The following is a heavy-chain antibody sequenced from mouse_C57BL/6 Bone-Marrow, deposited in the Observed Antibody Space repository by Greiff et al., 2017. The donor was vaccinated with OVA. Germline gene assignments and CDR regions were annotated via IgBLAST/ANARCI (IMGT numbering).Heavy chain of an antibody. V-gene: IGHV1-81*01. D-gene: IGHD2-5*01. CDR3: ARGYSNWYFDV. CDR1: GYTFTSYG. CDR2: IYPRSGNT. Sequence: QVHVKQSGAELARPGASVKLSCKASGYTFTSYGISWVKQRTGQGLEWIGEIYPRSGNTYYNEKFKGKATLTADKSSSTAYMELRSLTSEDSAVYFCARGYSNWYFDVWGTGTTVTVSS. J-gene: IGHJ1*03.